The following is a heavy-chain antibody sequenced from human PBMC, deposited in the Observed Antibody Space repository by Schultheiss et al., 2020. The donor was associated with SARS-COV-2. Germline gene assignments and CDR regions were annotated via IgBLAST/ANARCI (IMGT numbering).Heavy chain of an antibody. CDR3: ARELGYNDFWSGYVVYGMDV. V-gene: IGHV4-34*01. Sequence: SETLSLTCAVYGGSFSGYYWSWIRQPPGKGLEWIGEINHSGSTNYNPSLKSRVTISVDTSKNQFSLKLSSVTAADTAVYYCARELGYNDFWSGYVVYGMDVWGQGTTVTVSS. CDR2: INHSGST. J-gene: IGHJ6*02. D-gene: IGHD3-3*01. CDR1: GGSFSGYY.